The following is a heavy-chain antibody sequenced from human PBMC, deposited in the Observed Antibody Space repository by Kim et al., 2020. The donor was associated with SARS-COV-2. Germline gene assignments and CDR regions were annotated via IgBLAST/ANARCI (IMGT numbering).Heavy chain of an antibody. CDR1: GGTVSSGSYY. CDR3: ASGGRWYDILAGYSGNFDY. V-gene: IGHV4-61*01. J-gene: IGHJ4*02. CDR2: IYYSGST. D-gene: IGHD3-9*01. Sequence: SETLSLTCTVSGGTVSSGSYYWSWIRQPPGKGLEWIGYIYYSGSTNYNPSLKSRVTISVDTSKNQFSLKLSSVTAAEAAVYYCASGGRWYDILAGYSGNFDYWGQGTLVTVSS.